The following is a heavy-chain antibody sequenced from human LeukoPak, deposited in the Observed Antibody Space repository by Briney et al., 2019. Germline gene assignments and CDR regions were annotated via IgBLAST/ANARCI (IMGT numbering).Heavy chain of an antibody. CDR2: ISVYNGNT. V-gene: IGHV1-18*01. CDR3: ARDRWSSSSSEGTFDI. D-gene: IGHD6-6*01. Sequence: ASVKVSCKASGYIFSNYGISWVRRAPGQGLEWMGWISVYNGNTVYAQNLRDRVTMTTDTSTSTGYMELRSLRSDDTAVYYCARDRWSSSSSEGTFDIWGQGTMVIVSS. CDR1: GYIFSNYG. J-gene: IGHJ3*02.